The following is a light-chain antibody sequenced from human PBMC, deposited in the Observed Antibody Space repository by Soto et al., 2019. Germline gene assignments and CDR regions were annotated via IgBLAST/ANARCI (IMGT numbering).Light chain of an antibody. CDR2: AAS. CDR1: QSVSSSY. CDR3: QQYNNPSA. J-gene: IGKJ1*01. V-gene: IGKV3-20*01. Sequence: IESTQVPGTLSLSTVEGDTLSYKASQSVSSSYLAWHQQKPGQAPRLLIYAASSRATGTPDRFSGSASATYFTLTISRLDPEYFAVYYCQQYNNPSAFGQGNKGDIK.